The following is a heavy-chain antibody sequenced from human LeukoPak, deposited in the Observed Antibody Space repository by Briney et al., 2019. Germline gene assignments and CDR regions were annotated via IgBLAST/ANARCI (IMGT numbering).Heavy chain of an antibody. Sequence: SETLSLTCTVSGGSISSGGNYWSWIRQHPGKGLEWIGYIYYSGSIYYDPSLKSRATISVDTSKKQFSLMLSSVTAADTAVYYCARVAPDDSAFDYWGQGALVTVSS. CDR1: GGSISSGGNY. CDR2: IYYSGSI. V-gene: IGHV4-31*03. J-gene: IGHJ4*02. D-gene: IGHD2-21*02. CDR3: ARVAPDDSAFDY.